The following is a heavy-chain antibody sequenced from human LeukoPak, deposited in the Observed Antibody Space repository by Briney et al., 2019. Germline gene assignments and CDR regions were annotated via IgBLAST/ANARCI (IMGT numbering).Heavy chain of an antibody. V-gene: IGHV1-69*05. Sequence: GASVKVSCKASGGTFSSYAISWVRQAPGQGLEWMGRIIPIFGTANYAQKFQGRVTMTRDTSISTAYMELSRLRSDDTAVYYCARGSDDFWSGYSPSYWGQGTLVTVSS. CDR1: GGTFSSYA. J-gene: IGHJ4*02. CDR2: IIPIFGTA. D-gene: IGHD3-3*01. CDR3: ARGSDDFWSGYSPSY.